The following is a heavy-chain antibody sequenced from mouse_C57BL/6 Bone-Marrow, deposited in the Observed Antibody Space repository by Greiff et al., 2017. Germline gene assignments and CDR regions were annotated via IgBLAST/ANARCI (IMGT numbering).Heavy chain of an antibody. CDR1: GYTFTSYG. CDR2: IYPRSGNT. D-gene: IGHD1-1*01. V-gene: IGHV1-81*01. Sequence: VQLQQSGAELARPGASVKLSCKASGYTFTSYGISWVKQRTGQGLEWIGEIYPRSGNTYYNEKFKGKATLTADKSSSTAYMALRSLTSEDSAVYFCARQLRYGAYWGQGTLVTVSA. J-gene: IGHJ3*01. CDR3: ARQLRYGAY.